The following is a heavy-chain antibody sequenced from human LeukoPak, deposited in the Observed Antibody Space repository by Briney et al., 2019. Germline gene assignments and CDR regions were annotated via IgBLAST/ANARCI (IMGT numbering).Heavy chain of an antibody. Sequence: PSETLSVICTVSGGSISSYYWSWIRQPPGKGLEWIGYIYYSGSTNYNPSLKSRVTISVDTSKNQFSLKLSSVTAADTAVYYCARSPQDYFDAFDIWGQGTMVTVSS. J-gene: IGHJ3*02. CDR1: GGSISSYY. V-gene: IGHV4-59*01. CDR3: ARSPQDYFDAFDI. CDR2: IYYSGST. D-gene: IGHD2/OR15-2a*01.